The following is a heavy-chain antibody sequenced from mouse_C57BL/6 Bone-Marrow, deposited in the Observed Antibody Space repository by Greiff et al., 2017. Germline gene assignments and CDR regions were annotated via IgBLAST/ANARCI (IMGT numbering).Heavy chain of an antibody. J-gene: IGHJ1*03. D-gene: IGHD2-12*01. CDR3: ARHYRRYGDV. CDR1: GYTFTSYG. CDR2: IYPRSGNT. Sequence: VKLVESGAELARPGASVKLSCKASGYTFTSYGISWVKQRTGQGLEWIGEIYPRSGNTYYNEKFKGKATLAADKSSSTAYMELRSLTSEDSAVYFCARHYRRYGDVWGTGTTVTVSS. V-gene: IGHV1-81*01.